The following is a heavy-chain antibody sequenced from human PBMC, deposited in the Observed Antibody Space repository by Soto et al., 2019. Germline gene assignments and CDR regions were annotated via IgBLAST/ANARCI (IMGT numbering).Heavy chain of an antibody. CDR2: IYYSGST. CDR3: ASRVGGYTDSSGYFIETYYYET. V-gene: IGHV4-31*03. J-gene: IGHJ4*02. Sequence: TLSLTCSVSGDSINNGAYYWNWIRQHPDKRLEWIGYIYYSGSTFYAPSLRSRVTISADTSNNHFSLKLNSVTVADTAIYYCASRVGGYTDSSGYFIETYYYETWGQGTLGRVS. CDR1: GDSINNGAYY. D-gene: IGHD3-22*01.